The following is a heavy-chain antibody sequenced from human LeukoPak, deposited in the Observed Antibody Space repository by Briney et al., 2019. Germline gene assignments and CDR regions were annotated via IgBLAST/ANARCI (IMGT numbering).Heavy chain of an antibody. CDR2: IKKDGTEK. CDR1: GFSFSSYW. J-gene: IGHJ6*02. V-gene: IGHV3-7*03. Sequence: PGGSLRLSCAASGFSFSSYWMSWVRQAPGKGLEWVANIKKDGTEKYYADSVKGRFTISRDNAKNSLYLQMNSLRAEDTALYYCAGDYYYYGMDVWGQGTTVTVSS. CDR3: AGDYYYYGMDV.